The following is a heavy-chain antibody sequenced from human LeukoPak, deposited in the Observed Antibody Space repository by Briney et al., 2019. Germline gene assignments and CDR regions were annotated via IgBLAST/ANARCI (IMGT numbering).Heavy chain of an antibody. CDR3: ATHCSSTSCYAGSFDY. J-gene: IGHJ4*02. CDR1: GGTFSSYA. V-gene: IGHV1-69*04. D-gene: IGHD2-2*01. Sequence: SSVKVSCKASGGTFSSYALSWVRQAPGKGREWMGWIIPILGVAHYAQKFQGRVTITADKSTSTAYMELSSLRSEDTAVYSWATHCSSTSCYAGSFDYWGQGNLVTVSS. CDR2: IIPILGVA.